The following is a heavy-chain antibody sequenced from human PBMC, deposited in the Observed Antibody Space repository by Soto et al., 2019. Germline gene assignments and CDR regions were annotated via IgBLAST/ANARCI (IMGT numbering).Heavy chain of an antibody. CDR1: GFTFSSYA. D-gene: IGHD1-26*01. CDR2: ISYDGSNK. CDR3: ARDRLEVGATPMDV. Sequence: GGSLRLSCAASGFTFSSYAMHWVRQAPGKGLEWVAVISYDGSNKYYADSVKGRFTISRDNSKNTLYLQMNSLRAEDTAVYYCARDRLEVGATPMDVWGQGTTVTVSS. V-gene: IGHV3-30-3*01. J-gene: IGHJ6*02.